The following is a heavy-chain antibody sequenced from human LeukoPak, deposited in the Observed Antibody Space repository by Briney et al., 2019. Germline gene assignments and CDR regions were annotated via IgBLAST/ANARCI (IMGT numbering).Heavy chain of an antibody. V-gene: IGHV3-53*01. CDR1: GITVSNNY. CDR3: ARSIQPDPWGAFDI. D-gene: IGHD7-27*01. Sequence: GGSLRLSCAASGITVSNNYIAWVRQAPGKGLEWVSVIYPGGTTYYPDSVKGRFTFSRDNSKNTLYLQMTSLRAEDTAVYYCARSIQPDPWGAFDIWGQGTMVTVSS. J-gene: IGHJ3*02. CDR2: IYPGGTT.